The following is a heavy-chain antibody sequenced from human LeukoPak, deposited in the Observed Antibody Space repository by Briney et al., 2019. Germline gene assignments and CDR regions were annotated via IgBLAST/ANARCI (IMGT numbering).Heavy chain of an antibody. V-gene: IGHV4-38-2*02. Sequence: SETLSLTCTVSGYSISSGYYWGWIRQPPGKGREWIGSIYHSGSTYYNPSLKSRVTISVDTSKNQFSLKLSSVTAADTAVYYCARVPGSTSYRDYWGQGTLVTVSS. CDR1: GYSISSGYY. D-gene: IGHD2-2*01. CDR3: ARVPGSTSYRDY. CDR2: IYHSGST. J-gene: IGHJ4*02.